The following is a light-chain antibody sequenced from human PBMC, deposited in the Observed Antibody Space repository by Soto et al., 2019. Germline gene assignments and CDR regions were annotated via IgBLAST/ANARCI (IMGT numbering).Light chain of an antibody. CDR3: SSYTSSSTPDV. CDR1: SRDIGGYNS. J-gene: IGLJ1*01. CDR2: DVN. Sequence: QSALAKLASVSGTPGQSITISYTRTSRDIGGYNSVSCYQQHPGKAPKLLIYDVNYRPSGVSNRFSGSKSANTASLAISGLQAEDDADYYCSSYTSSSTPDVVGTGTKVTVL. V-gene: IGLV2-14*01.